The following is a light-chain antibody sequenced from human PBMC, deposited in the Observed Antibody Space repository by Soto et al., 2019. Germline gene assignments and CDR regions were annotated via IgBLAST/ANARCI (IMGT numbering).Light chain of an antibody. CDR3: GTLDASGNWV. V-gene: IGLV1-51*01. J-gene: IGLJ3*02. CDR1: SADIGNNY. Sequence: QSVFTQPPSVSAAPGQRVAISCSGGSADIGNNYVSWYQQFPGTAPKLLIYDNNRRPSGIPDRFSGAKSGTSATLGITGLQSGDEVDYYCGTLDASGNWVFGGGTKRTVL. CDR2: DNN.